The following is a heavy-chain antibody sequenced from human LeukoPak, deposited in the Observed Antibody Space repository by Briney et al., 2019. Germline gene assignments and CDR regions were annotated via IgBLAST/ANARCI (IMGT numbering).Heavy chain of an antibody. D-gene: IGHD2-2*01. Sequence: GGSLRLSCTASGFTFSDYYMSWIRQAPGKGLEWLSYISSTSLYTNYADSVKGRFTISRDNAKNSLYLQMNSLRAEDTAVYYCARTRYCESTNCSPFAFNIWGQGTMVSVSP. CDR2: ISSTSLYT. V-gene: IGHV3-11*06. J-gene: IGHJ3*02. CDR1: GFTFSDYY. CDR3: ARTRYCESTNCSPFAFNI.